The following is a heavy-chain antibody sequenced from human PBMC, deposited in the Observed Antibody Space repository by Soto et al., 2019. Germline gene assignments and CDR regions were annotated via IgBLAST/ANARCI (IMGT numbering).Heavy chain of an antibody. V-gene: IGHV1-69*12. Sequence: QVQLVKSGAEVKKPGSSVKVSCKASGGTFSSYAISWVRQAPGQGLEWMGGIIPIGATANYSQKFQGRVTITADESTSTAYMELGSLISEDTAVYYCARDLLGFGYTYADVWGQGTTVTVSS. CDR2: IIPIGATA. CDR1: GGTFSSYA. J-gene: IGHJ6*02. D-gene: IGHD3-10*01. CDR3: ARDLLGFGYTYADV.